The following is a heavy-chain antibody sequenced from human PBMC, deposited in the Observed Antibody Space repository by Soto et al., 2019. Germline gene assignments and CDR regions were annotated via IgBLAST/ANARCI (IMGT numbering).Heavy chain of an antibody. V-gene: IGHV3-30-3*01. CDR1: GFTFNTYV. D-gene: IGHD5-12*01. Sequence: QVQLVESGGGVVQPGKSLRLSCAASGFTFNTYVMHWVRQAPGKGLEWLAFVSSAGGSKYYADSVTGRFTISRDNSQNTLHLQMNSLGPEDTAVYYCARGGGYSGYDPLDYWVQGTLVTVSS. J-gene: IGHJ4*02. CDR3: ARGGGYSGYDPLDY. CDR2: VSSAGGSK.